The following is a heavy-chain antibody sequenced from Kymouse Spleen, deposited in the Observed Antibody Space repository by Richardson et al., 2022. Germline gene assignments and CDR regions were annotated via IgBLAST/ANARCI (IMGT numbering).Heavy chain of an antibody. J-gene: IGHJ6*02. CDR1: GFTFSSYG. Sequence: QVQLVESGGGVVQPGRSLRLSCAASGFTFSSYGMHWVRQAPGKGLEWVAVIWYDGSNKYYADSVKGRFTISRDNSKNTLYLQMNSLRAEDTAVYYCARDPDDFWSGYYYYYGMDVWGQGTTVTVSS. D-gene: IGHD3-3*01. CDR2: IWYDGSNK. V-gene: IGHV3-33*01. CDR3: ARDPDDFWSGYYYYYGMDV.